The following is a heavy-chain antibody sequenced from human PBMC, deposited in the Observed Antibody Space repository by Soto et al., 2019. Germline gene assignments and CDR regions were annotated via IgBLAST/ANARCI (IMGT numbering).Heavy chain of an antibody. V-gene: IGHV1-3*01. Sequence: ASVKVSCKASGYTFTSYAMHWVRQAPGQRLEWMGWINAGNGNTKYSQKFQGRVTITRDTSASTAYMELRSLRSDDTAVYYCARATSSGWYHDAFDIWGQGTMVTVSS. CDR2: INAGNGNT. D-gene: IGHD6-19*01. CDR3: ARATSSGWYHDAFDI. CDR1: GYTFTSYA. J-gene: IGHJ3*02.